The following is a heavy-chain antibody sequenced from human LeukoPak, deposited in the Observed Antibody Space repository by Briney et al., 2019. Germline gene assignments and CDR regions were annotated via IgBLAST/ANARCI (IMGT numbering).Heavy chain of an antibody. CDR3: ARSLDYYDSSGYPIDY. Sequence: SETLSLTCTVSGCSISSSSYYWGWIRQPPGKGPEWIGRIYYNWGTYFNPALKSRVTISVDTSKNQFSLKLSSVTAADTAVYYCARSLDYYDSSGYPIDYWGQGTLVTVSS. CDR1: GCSISSSSYY. CDR2: IYYNWGT. V-gene: IGHV4-39*01. J-gene: IGHJ4*02. D-gene: IGHD3-22*01.